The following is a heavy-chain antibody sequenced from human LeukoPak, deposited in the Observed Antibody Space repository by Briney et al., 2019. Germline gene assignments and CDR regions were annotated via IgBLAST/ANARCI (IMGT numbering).Heavy chain of an antibody. V-gene: IGHV4-59*08. Sequence: SEILSLTCTASGGSISNYYWSWIRQPPGKGLEWIGDIHYSGSTNDDPSLKSRVTISIDTSKNQFSLNLNSVTAADTAVYFCARNGGSGWSDYWGQGILVTVSS. D-gene: IGHD6-19*01. J-gene: IGHJ4*02. CDR1: GGSISNYY. CDR3: ARNGGSGWSDY. CDR2: IHYSGST.